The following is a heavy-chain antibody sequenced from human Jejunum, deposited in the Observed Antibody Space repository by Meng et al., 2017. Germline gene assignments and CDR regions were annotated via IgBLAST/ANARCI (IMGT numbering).Heavy chain of an antibody. CDR2: ISPHSGGT. CDR1: VYTFIGYY. D-gene: IGHD4-17*01. V-gene: IGHV1-2*06. J-gene: IGHJ4*02. Sequence: SVNVSLLASVYTFIGYYIHWVRQAPVQGREWMGRISPHSGGTSYAQKFAGRVTLTTDTSISTAYMELSSLGSDDTAFYYCARVWDNGGYPPRHPDYWGQGTMVTVSS. CDR3: ARVWDNGGYPPRHPDY.